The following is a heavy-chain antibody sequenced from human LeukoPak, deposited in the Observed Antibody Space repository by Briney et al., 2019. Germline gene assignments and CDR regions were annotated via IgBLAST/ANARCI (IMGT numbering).Heavy chain of an antibody. J-gene: IGHJ4*02. CDR2: IYYSGST. Sequence: SETLSLTCTVSGGSISSSSYYWAWIRQPPGKGLEWIGSIYYSGSTYYNPSLKSRVTILLDTSKNQLSLKLNSVTAADTAVYYCARGGGYLDWGQGTLVTVSS. CDR3: ARGGGYLD. CDR1: GGSISSSSYY. D-gene: IGHD6-25*01. V-gene: IGHV4-39*07.